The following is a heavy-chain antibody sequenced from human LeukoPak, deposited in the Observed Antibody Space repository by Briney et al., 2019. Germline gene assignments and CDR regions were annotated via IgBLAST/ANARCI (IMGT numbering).Heavy chain of an antibody. V-gene: IGHV4-4*02. J-gene: IGHJ5*02. CDR2: IYHSGST. Sequence: SGTLSLTCAVSGGSISSSNWWSWVRQPPGKGLEWIGEIYHSGSTNYNPSLKSRVTISVDTSKNQFSLKLSSVTAADTAVYYCARAGSSWGLSVDWFDPWGQGTLVTVSS. CDR3: ARAGSSWGLSVDWFDP. CDR1: GGSISSSNW. D-gene: IGHD3-16*01.